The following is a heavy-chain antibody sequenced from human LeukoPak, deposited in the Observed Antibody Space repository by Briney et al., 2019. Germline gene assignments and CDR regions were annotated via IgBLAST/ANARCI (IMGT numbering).Heavy chain of an antibody. CDR3: AGGRSSSSWSDY. CDR2: IHSDGTGT. Sequence: GGSLRLSCAASGFIFSSYWMHWVRQAPGKGLVWVSRIHSDGTGTTYADSVKGRFTISRDNAKNTLYLQMTGLRDEDAAVYYCAGGRSSSSWSDYWGQGTLVTVSS. V-gene: IGHV3-74*01. J-gene: IGHJ4*02. D-gene: IGHD6-13*01. CDR1: GFIFSSYW.